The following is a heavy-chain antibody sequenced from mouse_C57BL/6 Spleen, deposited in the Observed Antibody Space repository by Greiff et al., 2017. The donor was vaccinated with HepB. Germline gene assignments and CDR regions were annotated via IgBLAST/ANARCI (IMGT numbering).Heavy chain of an antibody. CDR2: IYPGSGST. J-gene: IGHJ2*01. V-gene: IGHV1-55*01. D-gene: IGHD1-1*01. CDR1: GYTFTSYW. CDR3: AREDYYGSLDNY. Sequence: QVQLKQPGAELVKPGASVKMSCKASGYTFTSYWITWVKQRPGQGLEWIGDIYPGSGSTNYNEKFKSKATLTVDTSSSTAYMQLSSLTSEDSAVYYCAREDYYGSLDNYWGQGTTLTVSS.